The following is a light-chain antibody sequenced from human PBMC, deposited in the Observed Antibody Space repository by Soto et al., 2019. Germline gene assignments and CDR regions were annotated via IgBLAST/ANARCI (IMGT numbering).Light chain of an antibody. Sequence: DIQLTQSPSFLSASVGDRVTITCRASQDISSSLSWYQQKPGKAPKLLIYKASTLKSGVPSRFSGSGSGTEFTLTISSLQPDDFATYYCQHYNSYSEAFGQGTKVDIK. CDR1: QDISSS. CDR3: QHYNSYSEA. V-gene: IGKV1-5*03. CDR2: KAS. J-gene: IGKJ1*01.